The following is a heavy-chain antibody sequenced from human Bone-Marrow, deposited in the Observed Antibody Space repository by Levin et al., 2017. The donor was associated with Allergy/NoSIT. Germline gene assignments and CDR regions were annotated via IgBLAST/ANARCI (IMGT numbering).Heavy chain of an antibody. CDR3: TTFSTVWFGALLITAAFDM. CDR2: IRRKSEGGTP. J-gene: IGHJ3*02. D-gene: IGHD3-10*01. Sequence: PGGSLRLSCAASGFTFSNAWMNWVRQIPGRGLEWVGRIRRKSEGGTPDYAAVVKGRFTISRDDAKNMLFLDMNNLKAEDTGVYYCTTFSTVWFGALLITAAFDMWGQGTRVTVSS. V-gene: IGHV3-15*07. CDR1: GFTFSNAW.